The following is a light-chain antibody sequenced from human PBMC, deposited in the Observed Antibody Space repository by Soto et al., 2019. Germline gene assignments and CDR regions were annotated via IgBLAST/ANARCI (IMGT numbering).Light chain of an antibody. CDR1: QSISSW. V-gene: IGKV1-5*03. CDR3: HQYKTYWT. Sequence: DIQMTQSPSTLSASVGDRVTITCRASQSISSWLAWYQQKPGKAPKLLIYKASSLQSGVPSRFSGSGSGTEFTLTIRSLQPDDFATYYCHQYKTYWTFGHGTKVEMK. J-gene: IGKJ1*01. CDR2: KAS.